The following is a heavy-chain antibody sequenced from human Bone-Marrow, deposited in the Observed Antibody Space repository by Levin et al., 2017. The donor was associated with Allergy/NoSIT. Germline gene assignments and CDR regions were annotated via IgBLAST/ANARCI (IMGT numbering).Heavy chain of an antibody. CDR2: IRYDGSSE. V-gene: IGHV3-33*06. CDR1: GFTFSSSA. Sequence: LSLTCAASGFTFSSSAMHWVRPAPGKGLEWVAGIRYDGSSEYYADSVKGRFTISRDNSKSTLYLQMSGLRADDTSLYYCAKDGRLGSGWHSYYFDYWGQGTLVTVSS. CDR3: AKDGRLGSGWHSYYFDY. J-gene: IGHJ4*02. D-gene: IGHD6-19*01.